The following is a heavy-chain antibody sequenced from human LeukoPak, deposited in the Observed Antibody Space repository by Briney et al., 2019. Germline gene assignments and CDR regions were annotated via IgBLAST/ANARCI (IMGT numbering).Heavy chain of an antibody. CDR3: ARAGSRNVLTGGAFDY. CDR2: ISYDGSNK. CDR1: GFTFSSYA. D-gene: IGHD3-9*01. Sequence: GGSLRLSCAASGFTFSSYAMHWVRQAPGKGLEWVAVISYDGSNKYYADSVKGRFTISRDNSKNTLYLQMNSLRAEDTAVYYCARAGSRNVLTGGAFDYWGQGTLVTVSS. V-gene: IGHV3-30-3*01. J-gene: IGHJ4*02.